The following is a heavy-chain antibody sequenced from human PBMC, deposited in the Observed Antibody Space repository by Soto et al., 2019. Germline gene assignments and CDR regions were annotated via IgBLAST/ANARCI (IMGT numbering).Heavy chain of an antibody. V-gene: IGHV1-18*01. CDR2: ISAYNGNT. CDR3: ARDLIRGYTGFSDY. Sequence: ASVKVSCKTSGYTFANYGINWPRQAPGQGLEWMGWISAYNGNTNFAQKLQGRVSLTTDTSSTTAYMELRSLTSDDTAVYYCARDLIRGYTGFSDYWGQGTLVTVSS. J-gene: IGHJ4*02. D-gene: IGHD5-12*01. CDR1: GYTFANYG.